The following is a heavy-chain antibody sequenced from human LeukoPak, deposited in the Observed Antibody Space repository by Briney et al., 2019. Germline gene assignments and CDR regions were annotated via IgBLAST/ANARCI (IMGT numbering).Heavy chain of an antibody. CDR3: ARGGAAIPGYFDY. V-gene: IGHV3-21*01. CDR2: ISSSSSYI. D-gene: IGHD2-2*02. Sequence: GGSLRLSCAGSGFTFSTYSMNWVRQAPGKGLEWVSSISSSSSYIFYADSVKGRFTISRDNSKNTLYLQMNSLRAEDRAVYYCARGGAAIPGYFDYWGQGTLVTVSS. CDR1: GFTFSTYS. J-gene: IGHJ4*02.